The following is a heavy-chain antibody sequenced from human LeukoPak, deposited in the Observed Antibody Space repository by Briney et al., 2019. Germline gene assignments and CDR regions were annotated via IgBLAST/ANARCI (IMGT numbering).Heavy chain of an antibody. Sequence: GGSLRLSCAASGVIISSYAMSWVRQAPGKGLEWVSAINGRGDNTYYADFVKGRFTISRDNSKSAVYLQMNSLRTEDTAVYYCAKERFSPGFNWFDPWGQGTLVTVSS. J-gene: IGHJ5*02. CDR2: INGRGDNT. V-gene: IGHV3-23*01. CDR1: GVIISSYA. CDR3: AKERFSPGFNWFDP. D-gene: IGHD2/OR15-2a*01.